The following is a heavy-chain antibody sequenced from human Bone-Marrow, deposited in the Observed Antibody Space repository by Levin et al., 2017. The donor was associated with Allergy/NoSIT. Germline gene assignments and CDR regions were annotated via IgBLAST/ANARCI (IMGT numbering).Heavy chain of an antibody. CDR2: IKSKTDGGTT. CDR3: TTDLPYYDILTGYPFDY. Sequence: GGSLRLSCAASGFTFSNAWMNWVRQAPGKGLEWVGRIKSKTDGGTTDYAAPVKGRFTISRDDSKNTLYLQMNSLKTEDTAVYYCTTDLPYYDILTGYPFDYWGQGTLVTVSS. V-gene: IGHV3-15*07. CDR1: GFTFSNAW. J-gene: IGHJ4*02. D-gene: IGHD3-9*01.